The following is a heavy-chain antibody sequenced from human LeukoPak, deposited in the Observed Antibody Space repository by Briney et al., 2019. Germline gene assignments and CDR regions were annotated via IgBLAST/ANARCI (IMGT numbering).Heavy chain of an antibody. CDR1: GGTFSSYA. CDR2: ISAYNGNT. D-gene: IGHD6-19*01. Sequence: ASVKVSCKASGGTFSSYAISWVRQAPGQGLEWMGWISAYNGNTNYAQKLQGRVTMTTDTSTSTAYMELRSLRSDDTAVYYCAREGSGGDWFDPWGQGALVTVSS. V-gene: IGHV1-18*01. J-gene: IGHJ5*02. CDR3: AREGSGGDWFDP.